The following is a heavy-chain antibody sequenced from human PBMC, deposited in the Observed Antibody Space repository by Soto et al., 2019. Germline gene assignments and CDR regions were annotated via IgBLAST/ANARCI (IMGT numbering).Heavy chain of an antibody. CDR1: GYTFTSYD. CDR3: ARGPNSWSYYIPVYYYYYGMDV. V-gene: IGHV1-8*01. J-gene: IGHJ6*02. D-gene: IGHD1-26*01. Sequence: ASVKVSCKASGYTFTSYDINWVRQATGQGLEWMGWMNPNSGNTGYAQKFQGRVTMTRNTSISTAYMELSSLRSEDTAVYYCARGPNSWSYYIPVYYYYYGMDVWGQGTTVTVSS. CDR2: MNPNSGNT.